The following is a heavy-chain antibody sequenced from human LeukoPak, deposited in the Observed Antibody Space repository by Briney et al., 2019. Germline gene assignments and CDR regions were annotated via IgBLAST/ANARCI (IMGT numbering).Heavy chain of an antibody. CDR3: ARGRSTGYPYYFEY. CDR2: MNPNSGNT. V-gene: IGHV1-8*01. D-gene: IGHD5-12*01. Sequence: ASVKVSCKASGYTFTSCDINWVRQATGQGLEWMGWMNPNSGNTGYGQSFQGRITMTRDISIGTAYMELSGLRSEDTAVYYCARGRSTGYPYYFEYWGQGTLVTVSS. J-gene: IGHJ4*02. CDR1: GYTFTSCD.